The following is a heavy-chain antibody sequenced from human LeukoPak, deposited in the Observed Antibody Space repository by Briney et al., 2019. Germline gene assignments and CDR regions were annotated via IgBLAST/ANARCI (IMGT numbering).Heavy chain of an antibody. CDR3: ARDRPLREAVATITVALDY. D-gene: IGHD5-12*01. Sequence: GGSLRLSCEASGFTFSDYYMSWIRQAPGKGLEWLAYISGSENYIYYADSVKGRFTISRDNAKNSVYLQMDSLRVEDTAVYYCARDRPLREAVATITVALDYWGQGTLVTVSS. V-gene: IGHV3-11*04. CDR2: ISGSENYI. J-gene: IGHJ4*02. CDR1: GFTFSDYY.